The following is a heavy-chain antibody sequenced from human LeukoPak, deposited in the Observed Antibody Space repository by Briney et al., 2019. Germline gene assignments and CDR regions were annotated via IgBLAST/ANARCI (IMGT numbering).Heavy chain of an antibody. D-gene: IGHD3-10*01. CDR1: GCSFSHYW. V-gene: IGHV3-7*01. J-gene: IGHJ5*02. CDR3: PRDRGVVADGTVGWFDL. CDR2: IREDGNRQ. Sequence: GGSLTLSCVASGCSFSHYWMTWVRQAPGQGLEWVANIREDGNRQTYEDSLKGRFTISRDNARNSLYLQLDSQKAVLLSDYHGPRDRGVVADGTVGWFDLWGQGTLVTVSS.